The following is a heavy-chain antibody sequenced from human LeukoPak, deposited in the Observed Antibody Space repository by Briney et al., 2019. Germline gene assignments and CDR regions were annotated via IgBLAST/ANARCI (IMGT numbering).Heavy chain of an antibody. CDR3: AKEGPPRVVVVVAASADY. D-gene: IGHD2-15*01. Sequence: PGGTLRLSCAASGFSFSSYGMSWARQAAGKGLEWVAAISGRGGSAYYADSVKGRFTISRDNSKNTRYLQMNSLRAEDTAVYYCAKEGPPRVVVVVAASADYWDQGTLVTVSS. V-gene: IGHV3-23*01. CDR2: ISGRGGSA. J-gene: IGHJ4*02. CDR1: GFSFSSYG.